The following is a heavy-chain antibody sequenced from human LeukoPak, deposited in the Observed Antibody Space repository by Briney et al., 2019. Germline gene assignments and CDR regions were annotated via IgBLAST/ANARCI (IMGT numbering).Heavy chain of an antibody. CDR2: ISWNSGSI. D-gene: IGHD5-12*01. V-gene: IGHV3-9*01. J-gene: IGHJ3*02. CDR1: GFTFDDYA. Sequence: GGSPRLSCAASGFTFDDYAMHWVRQAPGKGLEWVSGISWNSGSIGYADSVKGRFTISRDNAKNSLYLQMNGLRAEDTALYYCAKDISAATMVGAFDIWGQGTMVTVSS. CDR3: AKDISAATMVGAFDI.